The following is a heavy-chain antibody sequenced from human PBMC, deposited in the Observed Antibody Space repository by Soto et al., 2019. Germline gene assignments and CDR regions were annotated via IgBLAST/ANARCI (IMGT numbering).Heavy chain of an antibody. J-gene: IGHJ4*02. CDR3: AKAGYCSGSSCYYYFDY. CDR2: ILHDGKNK. Sequence: QVQLVESGGGVVQPGGSLRLSCAASGFTFSASGMHWVRQAPGKGLEWVAVILHDGKNKYYADSVKGRFTISRDNSKNTLYLQMNSLRLEDTAVYYCAKAGYCSGSSCYYYFDYWGQGTLVTVSS. D-gene: IGHD2-15*01. CDR1: GFTFSASG. V-gene: IGHV3-30*18.